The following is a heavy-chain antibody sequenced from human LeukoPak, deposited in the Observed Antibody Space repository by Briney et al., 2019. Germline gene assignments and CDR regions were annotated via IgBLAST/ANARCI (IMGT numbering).Heavy chain of an antibody. D-gene: IGHD4-23*01. Sequence: PLKPPCAPSEFTFTAHPMSWARQAPGKGLEWASAIGGSGGSPYYADSVKGRFTISRDNSKNTVYLQMNSLRAEDTAVYYCAKVYGGNSVEERGFDYWGQGTLGTVSS. V-gene: IGHV3-23*01. CDR2: IGGSGGSP. J-gene: IGHJ4*02. CDR1: EFTFTAHP. CDR3: AKVYGGNSVEERGFDY.